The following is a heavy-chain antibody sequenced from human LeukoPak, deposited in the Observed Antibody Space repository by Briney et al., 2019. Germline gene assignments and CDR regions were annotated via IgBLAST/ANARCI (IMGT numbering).Heavy chain of an antibody. V-gene: IGHV3-23*01. CDR1: GFTFSSYG. CDR3: AKGRGYSYVYYFDY. D-gene: IGHD5-18*01. J-gene: IGHJ4*02. Sequence: PGGTLRLSCAASGFTFSSYGMSWVRQAPGKGLEWVSAISGSGGSTYYADSVKGRFAISRDNSKNTLYLQMNSLRAEDTAVYYCAKGRGYSYVYYFDYWGQGTLVTVSS. CDR2: ISGSGGST.